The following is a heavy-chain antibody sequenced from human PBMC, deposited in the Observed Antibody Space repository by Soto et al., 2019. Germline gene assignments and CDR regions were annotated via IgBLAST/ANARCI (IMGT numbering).Heavy chain of an antibody. Sequence: GASVKVSCKASGGTFSSYAISWVLQAPGQGLEWMGGIIPIFGTANYAQKFQGRVTITADESTSTAYMELSSLRSEDTAVYYCARGLQYPHNWFDPWGQGTLVTVSS. J-gene: IGHJ5*02. CDR2: IIPIFGTA. V-gene: IGHV1-69*13. D-gene: IGHD4-4*01. CDR1: GGTFSSYA. CDR3: ARGLQYPHNWFDP.